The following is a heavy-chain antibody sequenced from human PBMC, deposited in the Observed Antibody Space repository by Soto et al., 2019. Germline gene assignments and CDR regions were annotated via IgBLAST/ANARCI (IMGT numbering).Heavy chain of an antibody. J-gene: IGHJ4*02. Sequence: SLRLSCAASRFTFSSYGMHWVRQAPGKGLEWVAVISYDGSNKYYADSVKGRFTISRDNSKNTLYLQMNSLRAEDTAVYYCAKPVPPSIAAAGTSPDYWGQGTLVTVSS. CDR1: RFTFSSYG. D-gene: IGHD6-13*01. CDR2: ISYDGSNK. CDR3: AKPVPPSIAAAGTSPDY. V-gene: IGHV3-30*18.